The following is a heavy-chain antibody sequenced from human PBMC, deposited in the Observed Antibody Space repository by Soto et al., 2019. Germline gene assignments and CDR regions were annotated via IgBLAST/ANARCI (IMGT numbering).Heavy chain of an antibody. Sequence: LRLSCAASGFTFSSYGMHWVRQAPGKGLEWVAVIWYDGSNKYYADSVKGRFTISRDNSKNTLYLQMNSLRAEDTAVYYCAREGYSSSWYGATFDYWGLGTLVTVSS. J-gene: IGHJ4*02. CDR2: IWYDGSNK. CDR3: AREGYSSSWYGATFDY. D-gene: IGHD6-13*01. V-gene: IGHV3-33*01. CDR1: GFTFSSYG.